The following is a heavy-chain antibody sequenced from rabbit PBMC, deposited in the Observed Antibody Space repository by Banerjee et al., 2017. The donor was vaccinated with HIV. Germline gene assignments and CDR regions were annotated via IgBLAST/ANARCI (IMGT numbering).Heavy chain of an antibody. CDR3: ARDAGYTGGYVLKL. V-gene: IGHV1S45*01. CDR1: GFSFSSSYD. CDR2: IYAGSSGST. J-gene: IGHJ4*01. Sequence: QEQLEESGGDLVKPEGSLTLTCTASGFSFSSSYDMCWVRQAPGKGLEWIACIYAGSSGSTAYASWAKGRFTISKTSSTTVTLQMTSLTAADTATYFCARDAGYTGGYVLKLWGQGTLVTVS. D-gene: IGHD7-1*01.